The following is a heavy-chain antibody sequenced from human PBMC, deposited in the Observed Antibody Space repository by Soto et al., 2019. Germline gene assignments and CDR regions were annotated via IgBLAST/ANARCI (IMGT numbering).Heavy chain of an antibody. V-gene: IGHV4-39*01. CDR1: GGSLSSSSYY. Sequence: ASETLSLTCTVSGGSLSSSSYYWGWIRQPPGKGLEWIGSIYYSGSTYYNPSLKSRVTISVDTSKNQFSLKLSSVTAADTAVYYCACLFRAVAVVDYWGQGTLVTVSS. CDR3: ACLFRAVAVVDY. CDR2: IYYSGST. J-gene: IGHJ4*02. D-gene: IGHD6-19*01.